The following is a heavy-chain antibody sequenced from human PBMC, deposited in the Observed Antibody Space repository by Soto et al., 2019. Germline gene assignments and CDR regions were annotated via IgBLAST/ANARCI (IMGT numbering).Heavy chain of an antibody. J-gene: IGHJ3*02. Sequence: ASVKVSCKASGYTFTGYYMHWVRQAPGQGLEWMGWINPNSGGTNYAQKFQGWVTMTRDTSISTAYMELSRLRSDDTAVYYCASTTFGRGYCSGGSCSPLAFDIWGQGTMVTVSS. D-gene: IGHD2-15*01. CDR3: ASTTFGRGYCSGGSCSPLAFDI. CDR1: GYTFTGYY. CDR2: INPNSGGT. V-gene: IGHV1-2*04.